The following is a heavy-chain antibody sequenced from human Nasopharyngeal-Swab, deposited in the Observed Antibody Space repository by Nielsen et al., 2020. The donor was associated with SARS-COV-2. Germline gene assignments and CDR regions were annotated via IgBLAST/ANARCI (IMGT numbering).Heavy chain of an antibody. D-gene: IGHD3-22*01. CDR3: ARDLSYYDSVGAFDI. Sequence: VRQAPGKGLEWVAFIAHDASNEYYGDSVKGRFSISRDSSKNTLYLQMDSLRGEDTAVYYCARDLSYYDSVGAFDIWGQGTMVTVSS. V-gene: IGHV3-30*03. J-gene: IGHJ3*02. CDR2: IAHDASNE.